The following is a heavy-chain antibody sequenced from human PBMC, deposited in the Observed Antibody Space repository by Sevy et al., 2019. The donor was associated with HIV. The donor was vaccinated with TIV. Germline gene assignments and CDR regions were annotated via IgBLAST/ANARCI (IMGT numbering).Heavy chain of an antibody. V-gene: IGHV4-31*11. Sequence: SETLSLTCAVSGGSVSSDNYYWTWIRQHPGKGLEWIGYIYHLGSTSSNPSPKSRVTISVDTSKNQFSLKLRSVTAADTAVYFCAREAGYCSNGVCYTGWFDPWGQGTLVTVSS. CDR1: GGSVSSDNYY. D-gene: IGHD2-8*01. J-gene: IGHJ5*02. CDR2: IYHLGST. CDR3: AREAGYCSNGVCYTGWFDP.